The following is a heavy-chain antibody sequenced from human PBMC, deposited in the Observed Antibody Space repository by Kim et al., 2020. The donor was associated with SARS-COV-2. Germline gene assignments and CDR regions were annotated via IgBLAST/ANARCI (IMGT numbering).Heavy chain of an antibody. J-gene: IGHJ5*02. CDR1: GFTFSSYA. D-gene: IGHD2-2*02. V-gene: IGHV3-30-3*01. Sequence: GGSLRLSCAASGFTFSSYAMHWVRQAPGKGLEWVAVISYDGSNKYYADSVKGRFTISRDNSKNTLYLQMNSLRAEDTAVYYCARAVVPAAIPFDPWGQGTLVTVSS. CDR3: ARAVVPAAIPFDP. CDR2: ISYDGSNK.